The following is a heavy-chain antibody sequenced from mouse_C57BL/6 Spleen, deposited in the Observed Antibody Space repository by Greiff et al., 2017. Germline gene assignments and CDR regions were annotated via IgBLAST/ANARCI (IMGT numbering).Heavy chain of an antibody. D-gene: IGHD2-4*01. V-gene: IGHV6-3*01. CDR2: IRLKSDNYAT. CDR1: GFTFSNYW. Sequence: EVKLVESGGGLVQPGGSMKLSCVASGFTFSNYWMNWVRQSPEKGLEWVAQIRLKSDNYATHYAESVKGRFTISRDDSKSSVYLQMNNLRAEDTGIYYCTGGYYDWDPAWFAYWGQGTLVTVSA. J-gene: IGHJ3*01. CDR3: TGGYYDWDPAWFAY.